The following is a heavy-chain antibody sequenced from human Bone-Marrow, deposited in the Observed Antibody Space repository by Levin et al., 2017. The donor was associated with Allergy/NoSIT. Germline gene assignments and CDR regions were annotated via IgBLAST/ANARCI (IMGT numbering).Heavy chain of an antibody. CDR2: IWYDGSNK. CDR1: GFTFSSYG. Sequence: GGSLRLSCAASGFTFSSYGMHWVRQAPGKGLEWVAVIWYDGSNKYYADSVKGRFTISRDNSKNTLYLQMNSLRAEDTAVYYCARENIVVVVAATPSYYYYGMDVWGQGTTVTVSS. D-gene: IGHD2-15*01. CDR3: ARENIVVVVAATPSYYYYGMDV. J-gene: IGHJ6*02. V-gene: IGHV3-33*01.